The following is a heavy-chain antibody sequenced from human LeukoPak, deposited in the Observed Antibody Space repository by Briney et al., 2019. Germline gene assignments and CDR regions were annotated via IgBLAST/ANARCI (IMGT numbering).Heavy chain of an antibody. J-gene: IGHJ4*02. Sequence: SETLSLTCAVYGGSFSGYYWSWIRQPPGKGLEWIGEINHSGSTNYNPSLKSRVTISVDTSKNQFSLKLSSVTAADTAVYYCARGRHYYGSGGLDYRGQGTLVTVSS. CDR2: INHSGST. V-gene: IGHV4-34*01. CDR3: ARGRHYYGSGGLDY. CDR1: GGSFSGYY. D-gene: IGHD3-10*01.